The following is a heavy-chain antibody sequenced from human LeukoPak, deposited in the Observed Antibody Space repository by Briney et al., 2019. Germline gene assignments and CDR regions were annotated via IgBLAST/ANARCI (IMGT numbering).Heavy chain of an antibody. CDR1: GGFFSGYY. D-gene: IGHD6-13*01. Sequence: SETLSLTCAVYGGFFSGYYWSWIRQPPGKGLEWIGEINHSGSTNYNPSLKSRVTISVDTSKNQFSLKLSSVTAADTAVYYCARIRLYSSSWYVANWFDRWGQGTLVTVSS. V-gene: IGHV4-34*01. J-gene: IGHJ5*02. CDR3: ARIRLYSSSWYVANWFDR. CDR2: INHSGST.